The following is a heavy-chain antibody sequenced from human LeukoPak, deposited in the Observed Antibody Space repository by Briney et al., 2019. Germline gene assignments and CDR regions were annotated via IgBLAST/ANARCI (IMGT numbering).Heavy chain of an antibody. V-gene: IGHV3-21*01. J-gene: IGHJ6*02. D-gene: IGHD6-25*01. CDR2: ISSSSRYI. CDR1: GFTFSSYS. Sequence: PGGSLTLSCAPSGFTFSSYSMSWVRQAPGKGLEWVSTISSSSRYIYYADSVKGRFTMSRDNAKNSLYLQMNSLRAEDTAVYYCARDGGRMDVWGQGTTVTVSS. CDR3: ARDGGRMDV.